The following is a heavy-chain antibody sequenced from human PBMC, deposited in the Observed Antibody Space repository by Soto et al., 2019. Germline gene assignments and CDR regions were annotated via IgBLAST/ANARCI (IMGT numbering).Heavy chain of an antibody. V-gene: IGHV1-69*13. J-gene: IGHJ5*02. D-gene: IGHD3-9*01. Sequence: SVKVSCKASGGTFSSYAISWVRQAPGQGLEWMGGIIPIFGTANYAQKFQGRVTITADESTSTAYMELSSLRSEDTAVYYCARGATEGYYDILTGYYYNWFDPWG. CDR3: ARGATEGYYDILTGYYYNWFDP. CDR2: IIPIFGTA. CDR1: GGTFSSYA.